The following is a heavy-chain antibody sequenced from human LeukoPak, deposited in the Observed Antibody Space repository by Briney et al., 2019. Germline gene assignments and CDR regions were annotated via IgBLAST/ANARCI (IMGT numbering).Heavy chain of an antibody. CDR3: TRDRWGGGYISRGMDV. D-gene: IGHD5-12*01. CDR2: IRSKDNDGTT. CDR1: EFTFGDYA. J-gene: IGHJ6*04. Sequence: GGSLRLSCTASEFTFGDYAISWVRQAPGKGLEWLGFIRSKDNDGTTDYAASVKGRFIISRDDSKSVAYLEMNDLKIEDTAVYYCTRDRWGGGYISRGMDVWGKGTTDTISS. V-gene: IGHV3-49*04.